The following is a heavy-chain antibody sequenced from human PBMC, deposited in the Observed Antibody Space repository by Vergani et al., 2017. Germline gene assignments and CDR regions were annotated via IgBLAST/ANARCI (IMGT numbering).Heavy chain of an antibody. CDR3: AREAISGYSLGH. CDR2: IHHSGST. Sequence: QVRLQESGPGLVKPPGTLSLTCAVFGDSVSSGKWWSWVRQPPGKGLEWIGEIHHSGSTNYNPSLKSRVTISIDKSKNQFSLKLTSVTAADTAFYYCAREAISGYSLGHWGQGTLVTVSS. CDR1: GDSVSSGKW. D-gene: IGHD3-9*01. J-gene: IGHJ4*02. V-gene: IGHV4-4*03.